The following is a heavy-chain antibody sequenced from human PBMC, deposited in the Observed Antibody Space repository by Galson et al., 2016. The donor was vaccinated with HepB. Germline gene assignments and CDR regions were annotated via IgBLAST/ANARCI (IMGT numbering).Heavy chain of an antibody. J-gene: IGHJ4*02. Sequence: SLRLSCAASGFTFKEYWMSWVRQSPGKGLRWVANINEDGSVKYYVDSVRGRFTISRDNAETSVFLQLDSLTSDDTALYFCVRSFGRGAFDYWGQGTLLTVSS. V-gene: IGHV3-7*01. CDR2: INEDGSVK. CDR1: GFTFKEYW. D-gene: IGHD3-10*01. CDR3: VRSFGRGAFDY.